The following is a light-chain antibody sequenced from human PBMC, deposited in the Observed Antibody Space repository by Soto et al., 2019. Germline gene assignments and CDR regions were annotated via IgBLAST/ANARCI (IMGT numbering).Light chain of an antibody. CDR2: DAS. CDR1: EGINSF. V-gene: IGKV1-8*01. Sequence: AIRMTQSPSSFSASTGDRVTITCRTSEGINSFLAWYQQKPGKAPTLLMYDASTLQSGVPSRLSGSGSGTDFTLTINCLQSADFATYYCQQYNTYPPTFGQGTKVEIK. J-gene: IGKJ1*01. CDR3: QQYNTYPPT.